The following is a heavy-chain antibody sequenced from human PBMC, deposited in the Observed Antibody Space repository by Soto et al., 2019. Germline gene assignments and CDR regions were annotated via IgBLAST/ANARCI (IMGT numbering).Heavy chain of an antibody. D-gene: IGHD2-2*01. CDR1: GGSISSYY. J-gene: IGHJ3*02. V-gene: IGHV4-59*01. Sequence: SETLSLTCTVSGGSISSYYWSWIRQPPGKGLEWIGYIYYSGSTNYNPSLESRVTISVDTSKNQFSLKLSSVTAADTAVYYCARVVAPATDAFDIWGQGTMVTVSS. CDR2: IYYSGST. CDR3: ARVVAPATDAFDI.